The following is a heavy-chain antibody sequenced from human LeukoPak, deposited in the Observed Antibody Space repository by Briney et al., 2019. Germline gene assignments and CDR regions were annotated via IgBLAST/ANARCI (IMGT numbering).Heavy chain of an antibody. CDR1: GDSVSSNSAA. V-gene: IGHV6-1*01. Sequence: SQTLSLTCAISGDSVSSNSAAWNWIRQSPSRGLEWLGRTYYRSKWYTDYAVSVKSRVTINPDTSRNQFSLQLNSVTPEDTAMYYCARRTSNTGYYYVFPDWGQGTLVTVSS. J-gene: IGHJ4*02. CDR3: ARRTSNTGYYYVFPD. CDR2: TYYRSKWYT. D-gene: IGHD3-22*01.